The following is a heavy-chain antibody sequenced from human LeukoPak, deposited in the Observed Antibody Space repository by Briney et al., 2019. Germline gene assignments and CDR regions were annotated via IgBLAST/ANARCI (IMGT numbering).Heavy chain of an antibody. Sequence: ASVKVSCKASGYTFTSYYMHWVRQAPGQGLEWMGIINPSGGSTSYAQKFQGRVTMTRGTSTSTVYMELSSLRSEDTAVYYCARDYYDSSGLLGPNDYWGQGTLVTVSS. CDR3: ARDYYDSSGLLGPNDY. CDR1: GYTFTSYY. V-gene: IGHV1-46*01. D-gene: IGHD3-22*01. CDR2: INPSGGST. J-gene: IGHJ4*02.